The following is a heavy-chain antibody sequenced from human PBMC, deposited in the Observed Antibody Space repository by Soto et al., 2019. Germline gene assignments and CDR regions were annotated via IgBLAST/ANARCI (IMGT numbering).Heavy chain of an antibody. CDR3: ARARTPYCSSATCYGGGD. J-gene: IGHJ6*02. Sequence: EVQLVESGGGLVKPGGSLRLSCAASGFTFSNFGMNWVRQAPGKGLEWVSSITSSSNNIYYADSVKGRFTVSRDNAKNSLYLQMNSLRAEDTAVYYCARARTPYCSSATCYGGGDWGQGTTVTVSS. D-gene: IGHD2-2*01. V-gene: IGHV3-21*01. CDR2: ITSSSNNI. CDR1: GFTFSNFG.